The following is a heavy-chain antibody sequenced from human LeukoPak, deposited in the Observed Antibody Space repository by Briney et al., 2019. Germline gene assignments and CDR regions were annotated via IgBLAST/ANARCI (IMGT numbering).Heavy chain of an antibody. CDR1: GYSFADYY. D-gene: IGHD2-21*01. J-gene: IGHJ5*02. V-gene: IGHV1-2*02. Sequence: ASVKVCCRASGYSFADYYMHWVRQAPGQGLEWMGWINPYTGGTLSAQKFQGRVTMTRDTSITTVYMEVSWLTSDDTAIYYCARADRLHGGPYLIGPWGQGTLVTVSS. CDR2: INPYTGGT. CDR3: ARADRLHGGPYLIGP.